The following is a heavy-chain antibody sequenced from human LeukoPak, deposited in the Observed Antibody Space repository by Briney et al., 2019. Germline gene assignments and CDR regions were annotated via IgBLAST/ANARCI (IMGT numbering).Heavy chain of an antibody. CDR2: ISSSSSYI. CDR1: GFTFSSYS. D-gene: IGHD3-10*01. Sequence: GGSLRLSCAASGFTFSSYSMNWVRRAPGKGLEWVSSISSSSSYIYYADSVKGRFTISRDNSKNTLYLQVNSLRAEDTAVYYCAKDYYYGSGSYRESFDYWGQGTLVTVSS. CDR3: AKDYYYGSGSYRESFDY. V-gene: IGHV3-21*04. J-gene: IGHJ4*02.